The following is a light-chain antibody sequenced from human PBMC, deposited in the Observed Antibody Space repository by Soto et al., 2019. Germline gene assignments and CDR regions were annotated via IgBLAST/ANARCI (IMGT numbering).Light chain of an antibody. Sequence: EIVMTQSPGTLSVPPGERATLSCRASQSVRSNLAWYQQKPGQAPRLLIYAASTRATGIPARFSGSGSGTEFTLTISSLQSADFAVYYCQQYNNWWTFGQGTKVEIK. J-gene: IGKJ1*01. CDR3: QQYNNWWT. V-gene: IGKV3-15*01. CDR2: AAS. CDR1: QSVRSN.